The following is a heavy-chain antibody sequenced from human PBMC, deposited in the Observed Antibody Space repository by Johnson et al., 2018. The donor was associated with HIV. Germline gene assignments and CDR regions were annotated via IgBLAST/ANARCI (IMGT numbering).Heavy chain of an antibody. Sequence: QVQLVESGGGLVQPGGSLKLSCVASEFTFSGSALHWVRQASGKGLEWVAVISYDGSNKYYADSVKGRFTISRDNSKNTLYLQMNSLRAEDTAVYYCARGDFWSGYPDAFDIWGQGTMVTVSS. J-gene: IGHJ3*02. V-gene: IGHV3-30*04. CDR2: ISYDGSNK. CDR1: EFTFSGSA. CDR3: ARGDFWSGYPDAFDI. D-gene: IGHD3-3*01.